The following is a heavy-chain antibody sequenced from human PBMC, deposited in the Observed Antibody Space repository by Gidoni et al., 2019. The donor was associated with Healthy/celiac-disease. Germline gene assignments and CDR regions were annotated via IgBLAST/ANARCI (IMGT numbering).Heavy chain of an antibody. D-gene: IGHD2-15*01. CDR1: GGSFSGYS. CDR3: ARGGRLGYCSGGSCYPIARYAFDI. V-gene: IGHV4-34*01. CDR2: INHSGST. J-gene: IGHJ3*02. Sequence: QVQLQQWGAGLLKPSETLSLTCAVYGGSFSGYSWSWIRQPPGKGLEWIGEINHSGSTNYNPSLKSRVTISVDTSKNQFSLKLSSVTAADTAVYYCARGGRLGYCSGGSCYPIARYAFDIWGQGTMVTVSS.